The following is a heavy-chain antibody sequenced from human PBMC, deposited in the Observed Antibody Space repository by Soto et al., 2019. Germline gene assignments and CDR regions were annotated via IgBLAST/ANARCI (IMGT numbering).Heavy chain of an antibody. CDR1: GYTFTGYY. J-gene: IGHJ5*02. V-gene: IGHV1-2*02. Sequence: GASVKVSCKASGYTFTGYYMHWVRQAPGQGLEWMGWINPNSGVTNYAQKFQGRVTRTRDTSISTADMELSRLRSDDTAVYYCARGIAAAGPEYNWFDPWGQGTLVTVSS. CDR2: INPNSGVT. CDR3: ARGIAAAGPEYNWFDP. D-gene: IGHD6-13*01.